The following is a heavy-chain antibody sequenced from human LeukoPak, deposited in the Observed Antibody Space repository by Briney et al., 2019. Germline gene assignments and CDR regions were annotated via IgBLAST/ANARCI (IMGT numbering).Heavy chain of an antibody. CDR2: IYYSGST. D-gene: IGHD4-17*01. CDR1: GGSISSYY. Sequence: SETLSLTCTVSGGSISSYYWSWIRQPPGKGLEWIGYIYYSGSTNYNPSLKSRVTISVDTSKNQFSLKLSSVTAADTAMYYCARQREDYGDHYYMDVWGKGTTVTISS. V-gene: IGHV4-59*01. CDR3: ARQREDYGDHYYMDV. J-gene: IGHJ6*03.